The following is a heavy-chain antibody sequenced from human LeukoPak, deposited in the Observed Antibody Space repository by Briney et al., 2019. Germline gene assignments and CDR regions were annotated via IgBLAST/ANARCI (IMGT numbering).Heavy chain of an antibody. CDR2: ISSRGSTI. V-gene: IGHV3-48*03. J-gene: IGHJ3*02. D-gene: IGHD3-16*01. Sequence: GGSLRLSCEASGXSLSSYEMNWVRQAPGKGLECVSHISSRGSTIYYADSVKGRFTISRDNAKNSLYLQMNSLRAEDTAVYYCARVGWVLRYAFDIWGQGTMVTVSS. CDR3: ARVGWVLRYAFDI. CDR1: GXSLSSYE.